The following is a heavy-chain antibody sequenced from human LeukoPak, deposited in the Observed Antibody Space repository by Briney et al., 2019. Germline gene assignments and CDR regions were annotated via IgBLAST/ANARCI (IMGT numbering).Heavy chain of an antibody. V-gene: IGHV3-49*03. CDR3: TRSPVRLNWFDP. Sequence: GGSLRLSCTASGFMFVDYAMNWFRQAPGKGLEWVSFIRSKVYGGTTEYAASVKGRFIISRDDSKSIAYLQMNSLKTEDTAVYYCTRSPVRLNWFDPWGQGTLVIVSS. CDR1: GFMFVDYA. J-gene: IGHJ5*02. CDR2: IRSKVYGGTT.